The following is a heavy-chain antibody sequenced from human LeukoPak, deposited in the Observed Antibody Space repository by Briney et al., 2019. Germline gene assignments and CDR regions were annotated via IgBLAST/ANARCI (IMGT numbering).Heavy chain of an antibody. CDR2: ISDDGSNK. J-gene: IGHJ5*02. CDR1: GFTFSSYA. V-gene: IGHV3-30*01. Sequence: GGSLRLSCAASGFTFSSYAMHWVRQAPGKGLEWVACISDDGSNKYYADSVKGRFTISRDNSKNTLYLQMKSRRAEDTAVYYCARGSETKKQWRNWFDPWGQGTLVTVSS. D-gene: IGHD6-19*01. CDR3: ARGSETKKQWRNWFDP.